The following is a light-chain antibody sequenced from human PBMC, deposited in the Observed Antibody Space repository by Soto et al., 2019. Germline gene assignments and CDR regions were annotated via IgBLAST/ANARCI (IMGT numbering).Light chain of an antibody. CDR3: QQYGSSGT. CDR2: GAS. Sequence: EIVLTQSSGTLSLSPGEMSTFSLRASQSVSNNYVAWYQQKPGQAPRLLIYGASNRATGIPDRFSGSGSGTDFTLTISRLEPEDFAVYYCQQYGSSGTFGQGTKVDIK. V-gene: IGKV3-20*01. CDR1: QSVSNNY. J-gene: IGKJ1*01.